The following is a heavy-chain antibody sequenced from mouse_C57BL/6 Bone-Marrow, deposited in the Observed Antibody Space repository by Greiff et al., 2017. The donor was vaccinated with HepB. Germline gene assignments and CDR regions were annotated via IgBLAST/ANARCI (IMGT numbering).Heavy chain of an antibody. CDR1: GFNIKDDY. J-gene: IGHJ1*03. V-gene: IGHV14-4*01. CDR2: IDPENGDT. Sequence: VQLQQSGAELVRPGASVKLSCTASGFNIKDDYMHWVKQRPEQGLEWIGWIDPENGDTEYASKFQGKATITADTSSNTAYLQLSSLTSEDTAVYYCTTGRWVPWYFDVWGTGTTVTVSS. D-gene: IGHD2-3*01. CDR3: TTGRWVPWYFDV.